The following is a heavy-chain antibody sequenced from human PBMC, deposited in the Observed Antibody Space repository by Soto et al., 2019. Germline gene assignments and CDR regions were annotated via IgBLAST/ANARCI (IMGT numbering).Heavy chain of an antibody. J-gene: IGHJ6*03. CDR3: AKDLGTDDFWSAYYPYYYMEV. Sequence: EAQLLESGGGLVQPGGSLRLSCAASGFTFSSYALNWVRQAPGKGLEWVSVISGSGDNTYYADSVKGRFTISRDNSKNTLYLQMNSLRAEDTAVYYCAKDLGTDDFWSAYYPYYYMEVWGKGTTVTVSS. V-gene: IGHV3-23*01. CDR1: GFTFSSYA. D-gene: IGHD3-3*01. CDR2: ISGSGDNT.